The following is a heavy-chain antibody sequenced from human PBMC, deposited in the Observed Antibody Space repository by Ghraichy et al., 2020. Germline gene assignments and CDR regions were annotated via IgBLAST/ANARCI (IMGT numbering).Heavy chain of an antibody. J-gene: IGHJ4*02. V-gene: IGHV3-23*01. Sequence: GGSLRLSCAASGFTFNTYAMNWIRQAPGKGLEWVSGITASGGSAFYGDSVRGRFTISRDNSKNTLYLQMNSLRAEDTALYYCANRYCINNGCYAFNHWGQGTLVTVSS. CDR1: GFTFNTYA. CDR3: ANRYCINNGCYAFNH. CDR2: ITASGGSA. D-gene: IGHD2-2*01.